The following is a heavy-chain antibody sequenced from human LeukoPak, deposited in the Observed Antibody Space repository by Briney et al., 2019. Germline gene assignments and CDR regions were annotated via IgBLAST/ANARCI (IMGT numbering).Heavy chain of an antibody. V-gene: IGHV1-18*04. D-gene: IGHD3-22*01. CDR3: ARDRTPIYYDSSGYVDY. CDR1: GYTFTGYY. Sequence: ASVKVSCKASGYTFTGYYMHWVRQAPGQGLEWMGWISAYNGNTNYAQNLQGRVTMTTDTSTSTAYMELRSLRSDDTAVYYCARDRTPIYYDSSGYVDYWGQGTLVTVSS. CDR2: ISAYNGNT. J-gene: IGHJ4*02.